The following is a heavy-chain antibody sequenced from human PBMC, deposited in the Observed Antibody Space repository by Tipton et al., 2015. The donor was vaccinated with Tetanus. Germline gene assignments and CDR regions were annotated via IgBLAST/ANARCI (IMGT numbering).Heavy chain of an antibody. D-gene: IGHD5-18*01. CDR3: ASKTAMAYGMDV. CDR2: IYYSGST. V-gene: IGHV4-39*01. J-gene: IGHJ6*02. Sequence: TLSLTCTVSGGSISSSSYYWGWIRQPPGKGLEWIGSIYYSGSTYYNPSLKSRVTISVDTSKNQFSLKLSSVTAADTAVYYCASKTAMAYGMDVWGQGTTVTVSS. CDR1: GGSISSSSYY.